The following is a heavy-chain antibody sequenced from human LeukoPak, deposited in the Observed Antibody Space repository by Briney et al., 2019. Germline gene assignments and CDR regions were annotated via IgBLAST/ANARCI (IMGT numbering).Heavy chain of an antibody. CDR2: IYYNGIT. CDR3: ARASGDRYYYGMDV. J-gene: IGHJ6*02. CDR1: GGSISRSDHY. D-gene: IGHD7-27*01. Sequence: SETLSLTCSVSGGSISRSDHYWSWIRQPPGKGLEWIGNIYYNGITYYNPSLKSRVTMSVGTSQNQFSLKLSSVTAADTAVYYCARASGDRYYYGMDVWGQGTTVTVSS. V-gene: IGHV4-30-4*01.